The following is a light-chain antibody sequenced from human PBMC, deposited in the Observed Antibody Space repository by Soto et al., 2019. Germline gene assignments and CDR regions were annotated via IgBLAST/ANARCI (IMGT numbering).Light chain of an antibody. CDR3: QQYNVLPLT. CDR2: VAS. Sequence: EIVMTQSPATLSVSPGERATLSCRASQSVSSNLAWYQQTPGQTPKLLIYVASTRATGIPARFSGSGSGTEFTLTISSLQSEDFAVYYCQQYNVLPLTFGGGTKVEFK. J-gene: IGKJ4*01. V-gene: IGKV3-15*01. CDR1: QSVSSN.